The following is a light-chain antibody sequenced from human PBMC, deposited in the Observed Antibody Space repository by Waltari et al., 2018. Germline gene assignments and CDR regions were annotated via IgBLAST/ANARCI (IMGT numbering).Light chain of an antibody. J-gene: IGKJ3*01. CDR2: DAS. CDR1: QDISKY. Sequence: DIQMTQSPSSLSASVGDRVTITCQASQDISKYLNWYQQKPGKAPKLLIYDASTLEVGVPSRFSGSGSWTDFTFSISSLQPEDFATYFCQQYDNPQFTFGPGTKVDIK. CDR3: QQYDNPQFT. V-gene: IGKV1-33*01.